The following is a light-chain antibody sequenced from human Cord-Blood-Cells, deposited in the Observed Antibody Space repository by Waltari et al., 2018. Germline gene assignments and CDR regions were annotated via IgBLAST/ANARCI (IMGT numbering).Light chain of an antibody. V-gene: IGLV1-40*01. CDR3: QSYDSSLSGWV. Sequence: QSVLTQPPSVSGAPGQRVTVSCTGSSSNIGAGYDVHWYQQLPGTAPKLLIYGNSNRPSGVADRFSCSKSGASASLAITWLQAEDEADYYCQSYDSSLSGWVFGGGTKLTIL. CDR1: SSNIGAGYD. J-gene: IGLJ2*01. CDR2: GNS.